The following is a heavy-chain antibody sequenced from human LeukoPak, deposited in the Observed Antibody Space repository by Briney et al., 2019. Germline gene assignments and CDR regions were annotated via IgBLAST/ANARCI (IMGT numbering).Heavy chain of an antibody. CDR2: INHSGST. CDR1: GGPFSGYY. V-gene: IGHV4-34*01. J-gene: IGHJ3*02. D-gene: IGHD3-22*01. Sequence: SETLSLTCAVYGGPFSGYYWSWIRQPPGKGLEWIGEINHSGSTNYNPSLKSRVTISVDTSKNQFSLKLSSVTAADTAVYYCARYYDSSGYYHDAFDIWGQGTMVTVSS. CDR3: ARYYDSSGYYHDAFDI.